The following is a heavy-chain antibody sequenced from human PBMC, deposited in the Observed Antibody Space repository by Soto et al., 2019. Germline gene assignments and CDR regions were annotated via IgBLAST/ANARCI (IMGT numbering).Heavy chain of an antibody. Sequence: PSVKVSCKASGGAFSSYAISGVRQAPGQGLEWMGGIIPIFGTANYAQKFQGRVTITADESTSTAYMELSSLRSEDTAVYYCARASETYYYGSGSYYPFDYWGQGTLVTSPQ. J-gene: IGHJ4*02. CDR3: ARASETYYYGSGSYYPFDY. V-gene: IGHV1-69*13. CDR2: IIPIFGTA. D-gene: IGHD3-10*01. CDR1: GGAFSSYA.